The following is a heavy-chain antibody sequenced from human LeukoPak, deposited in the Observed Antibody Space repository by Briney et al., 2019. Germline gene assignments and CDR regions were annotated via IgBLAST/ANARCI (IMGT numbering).Heavy chain of an antibody. CDR3: AREGLAQGGSYRARYYFDY. J-gene: IGHJ4*02. CDR2: TYYRSKWYN. D-gene: IGHD1-26*01. CDR1: GDSVSSNSAA. V-gene: IGHV6-1*01. Sequence: SQTLSLTCAISGDSVSSNSAAWNCIRQSPSRGLEWLGRTYYRSKWYNDYAVSVKSRITIKPDTSKNQFSLQLNSVTPEDTAVYYCAREGLAQGGSYRARYYFDYWGQGTLVTVSP.